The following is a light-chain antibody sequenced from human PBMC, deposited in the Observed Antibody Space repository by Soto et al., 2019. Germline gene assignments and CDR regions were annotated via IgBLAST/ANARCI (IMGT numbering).Light chain of an antibody. J-gene: IGKJ1*01. CDR3: QQYGSSPPT. Sequence: EIVLTQSPGTLSLSPGERATLSCRASQSVGRSLAWHQQKPGQAPSLLIYGASSRGSGVPDRFSGSGSGTDFTVTINSLEPEDFAVYYCQQYGSSPPTFGQRTTVEIK. CDR2: GAS. CDR1: QSVGRS. V-gene: IGKV3-20*01.